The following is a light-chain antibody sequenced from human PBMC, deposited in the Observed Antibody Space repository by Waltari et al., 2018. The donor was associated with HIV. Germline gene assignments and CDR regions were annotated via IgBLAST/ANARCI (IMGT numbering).Light chain of an antibody. CDR1: QGIDNW. Sequence: IQMTQSLSTLSASVVDRVTNTCRASQGIDNWLAWYQQKPGKAPKLLIYTASSLESGVPSRFSGSGFGTEFTLTISSLQPDDFSTYYCQEYNSIVGGGTKVEIK. CDR2: TAS. V-gene: IGKV1-5*03. J-gene: IGKJ4*01. CDR3: QEYNSI.